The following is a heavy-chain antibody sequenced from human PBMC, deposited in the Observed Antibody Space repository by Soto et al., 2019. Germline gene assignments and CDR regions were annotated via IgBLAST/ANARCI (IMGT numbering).Heavy chain of an antibody. V-gene: IGHV4-39*01. Sequence: HLQLQESGPGLVKPSETLSLTCTVSGNSISDRNYYWGWIRQPPGKGLEWIGSIFYPGSTSYSPSLRGRVTLSVDTSKNQFSLKVTSVPAADTAIYFCATMTGFLVPTLEADYWGQGALVTVSS. D-gene: IGHD3-3*01. CDR1: GNSISDRNYY. CDR3: ATMTGFLVPTLEADY. CDR2: IFYPGST. J-gene: IGHJ4*02.